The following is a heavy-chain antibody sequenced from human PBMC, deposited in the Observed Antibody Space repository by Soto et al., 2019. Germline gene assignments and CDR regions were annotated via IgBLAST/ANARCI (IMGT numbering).Heavy chain of an antibody. V-gene: IGHV3-30-3*01. CDR3: ARPLWRNDYNWGYFDL. D-gene: IGHD4-4*01. CDR2: ISYDGSNK. J-gene: IGHJ2*01. CDR1: GFTFSSYA. Sequence: QVQLVESGGGVVQPGRSLRLSCAASGFTFSSYAMHWVRQAPGKGLEWVAVISYDGSNKYYADSVKGRFTISRDNSKXPLDLQRNTLRAEDTAVYYCARPLWRNDYNWGYFDLWGRGTLVTVSS.